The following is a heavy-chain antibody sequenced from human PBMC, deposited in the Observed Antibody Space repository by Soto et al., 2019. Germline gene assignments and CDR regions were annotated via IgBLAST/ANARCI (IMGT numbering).Heavy chain of an antibody. V-gene: IGHV4-59*01. J-gene: IGHJ4*02. CDR3: ARTWDSTNDY. CDR2: IYYSGST. CDR1: GASLSSYY. Sequence: PSETLSLTCVVSGASLSSYYWSWIRQPPGKGLEWIGYIYYSGSTNYNPSLKSRVTISVDTSKNQFSLKLSSVTAADTAVYYCARTWDSTNDYWGRGTLVTVSS. D-gene: IGHD1-26*01.